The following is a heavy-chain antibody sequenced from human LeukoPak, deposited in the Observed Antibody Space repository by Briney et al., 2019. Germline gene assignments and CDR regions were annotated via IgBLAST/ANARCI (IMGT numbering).Heavy chain of an antibody. D-gene: IGHD3-16*02. V-gene: IGHV1-2*02. CDR1: GFTFTGYY. CDR3: ATTYHEYVWGTFRHPHCGYYMDV. CDR2: INPNSGGT. Sequence: ASVKVSCKTSGFTFTGYYVHWVRQAPGQGLEWVAWINPNSGGTDYAQKFQDRLTMTRDKSISTDYMEMRRLSADDTAVYYCATTYHEYVWGTFRHPHCGYYMDVWGQGTTVIVSS. J-gene: IGHJ6*03.